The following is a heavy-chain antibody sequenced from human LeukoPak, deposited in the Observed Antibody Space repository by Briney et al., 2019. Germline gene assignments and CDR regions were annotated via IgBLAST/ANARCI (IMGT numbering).Heavy chain of an antibody. J-gene: IGHJ4*02. CDR2: ISGSGDST. Sequence: GGSLRLSCAASGFTFTSYALSWVRQAPGKGLGWVSAISGSGDSTFYADSVKGRFTISRDNSKHTLYLQMNSLRAEDTAVYYCAKDNGDYVVFDYWGQGTLVTVSA. D-gene: IGHD4-17*01. V-gene: IGHV3-23*01. CDR1: GFTFTSYA. CDR3: AKDNGDYVVFDY.